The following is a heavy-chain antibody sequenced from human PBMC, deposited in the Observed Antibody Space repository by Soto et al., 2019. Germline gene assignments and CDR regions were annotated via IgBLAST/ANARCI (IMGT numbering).Heavy chain of an antibody. J-gene: IGHJ5*02. CDR1: GFTFSSYS. Sequence: GGSLRLSCAASGFTFSSYSMNWVRQAPGKGLEWVSSISSSSSYIYYAASLKGRFTISRDNAKNPLYLQMNSLRAEDKAVYYCARGSTLVVEEKNWFDPWGQGTLVTVSS. V-gene: IGHV3-21*04. CDR2: ISSSSSYI. CDR3: ARGSTLVVEEKNWFDP. D-gene: IGHD2-15*01.